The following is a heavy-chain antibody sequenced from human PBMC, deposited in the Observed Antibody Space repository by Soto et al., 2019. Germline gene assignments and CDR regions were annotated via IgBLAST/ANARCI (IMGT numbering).Heavy chain of an antibody. CDR3: AKVREYYGSGWGYWGMDV. CDR2: ISYDGSNK. Sequence: QVQLVESGGGVVQPGRSLRLSCAASGFTFSSYGMHWVRQAPGKGLEWVAVISYDGSNKYYADSVKGRFTISRDNSKNPLYLLMNSLRTEDRAVYYCAKVREYYGSGWGYWGMDVWGQGTTVTVSS. CDR1: GFTFSSYG. V-gene: IGHV3-30*18. J-gene: IGHJ6*02. D-gene: IGHD3-10*01.